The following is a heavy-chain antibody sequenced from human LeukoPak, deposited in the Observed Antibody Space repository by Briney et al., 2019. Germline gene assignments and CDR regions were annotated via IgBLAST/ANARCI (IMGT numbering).Heavy chain of an antibody. V-gene: IGHV3-30*01. Sequence: GGSLRLSCAASGFTFSTYAMHGVRQAPGKGLEGVAVIPYDGSNKYYADSVKGRFTISRENSKNRLYLQMNSRRAEDTAVYYCARAEGYGGELDSWGQGTLVTVSS. CDR1: GFTFSTYA. D-gene: IGHD4-23*01. CDR2: IPYDGSNK. CDR3: ARAEGYGGELDS. J-gene: IGHJ4*02.